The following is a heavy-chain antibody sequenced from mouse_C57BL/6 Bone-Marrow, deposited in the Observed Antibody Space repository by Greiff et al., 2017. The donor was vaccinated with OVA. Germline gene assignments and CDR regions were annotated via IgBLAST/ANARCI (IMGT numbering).Heavy chain of an antibody. D-gene: IGHD2-3*01. CDR1: GFTFSDYG. Sequence: EVKLVESGGGLVKPGGSLKLSCAASGFTFSDYGMHWVRQAPEKGLAWVAYISSGSSTIYYADTVKGRFTISRDNAKNTLFLQMTSLRSEDTAMYYCARGLLPFDYWGQGTTLTVSS. J-gene: IGHJ2*01. V-gene: IGHV5-17*01. CDR2: ISSGSSTI. CDR3: ARGLLPFDY.